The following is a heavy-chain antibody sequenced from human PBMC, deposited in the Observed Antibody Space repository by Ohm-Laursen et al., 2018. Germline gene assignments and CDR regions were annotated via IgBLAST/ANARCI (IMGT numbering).Heavy chain of an antibody. CDR3: ARNFDY. CDR2: ISKSGSTI. V-gene: IGHV3-48*03. J-gene: IGHJ4*02. CDR1: GFTFNTYE. Sequence: SLRLSCAASGFTFNTYEMNWVRQAPGKGLEWVSHISKSGSTIYYADSVKGRFTISRDNAKNSLYLQMNSLRAEDTAVYYCARNFDYWGQGTLVTVSS.